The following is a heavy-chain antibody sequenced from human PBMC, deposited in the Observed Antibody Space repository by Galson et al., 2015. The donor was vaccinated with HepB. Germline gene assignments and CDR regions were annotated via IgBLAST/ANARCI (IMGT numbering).Heavy chain of an antibody. J-gene: IGHJ6*02. CDR1: GGTFSSYA. Sequence: SVKVSCKASGGTFSSYAISWVRQAPGQGLEWMGRIIPILGIANYAQKFQGRVTITADKSTSTAYMELSSLRSEDTAVYYCARVIRIGDVYGMDVWGQGTTVTVSS. D-gene: IGHD2-21*01. CDR3: ARVIRIGDVYGMDV. V-gene: IGHV1-69*04. CDR2: IIPILGIA.